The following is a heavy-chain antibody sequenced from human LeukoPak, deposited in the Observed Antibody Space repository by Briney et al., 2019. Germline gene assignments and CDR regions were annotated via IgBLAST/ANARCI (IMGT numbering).Heavy chain of an antibody. J-gene: IGHJ3*02. V-gene: IGHV1-2*02. CDR3: ARGPLLRFLEWSSFDI. Sequence: ASVKVSCKASGYTFTGYYMHWVRQAPGQGLEWMGWINPNSGGTNYAQKFQGRVTMTRDTSISTAYMELSSLRSEDTAVYYCARGPLLRFLEWSSFDIWGQGTMVSVSS. CDR1: GYTFTGYY. CDR2: INPNSGGT. D-gene: IGHD3-3*01.